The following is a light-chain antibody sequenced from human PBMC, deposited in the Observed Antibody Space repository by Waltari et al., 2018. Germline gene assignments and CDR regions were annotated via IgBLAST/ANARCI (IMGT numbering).Light chain of an antibody. Sequence: SYVLTQPPSVSVAPGQTARITCEGTDIGYKSVQWYHQRPGQAPVRVPHENSDRPSGIPEPLSGSNSVTMATLSISRVEAGDEADYYCQVWDSRSDHVVFGGGTKLTVL. CDR3: QVWDSRSDHVV. CDR2: ENS. J-gene: IGLJ2*01. V-gene: IGLV3-21*02. CDR1: DIGYKS.